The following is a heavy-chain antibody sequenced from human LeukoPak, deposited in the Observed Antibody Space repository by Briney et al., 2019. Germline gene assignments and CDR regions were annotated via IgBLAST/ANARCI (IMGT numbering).Heavy chain of an antibody. CDR3: TRAPTVATIADY. D-gene: IGHD5-12*01. CDR1: GYTFTSYD. J-gene: IGHJ4*02. V-gene: IGHV1-8*01. Sequence: ASVKVSCKASGYTFTSYDINWVRQATGQGLEWMGWMNPNSNNTGYAQKFQGRVTMTRNTSISTAYMELRSLRSEDTAVYYCTRAPTVATIADYWGQGTLVTVSS. CDR2: MNPNSNNT.